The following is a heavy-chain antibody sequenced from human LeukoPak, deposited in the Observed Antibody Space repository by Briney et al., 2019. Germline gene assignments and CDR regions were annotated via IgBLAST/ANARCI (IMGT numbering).Heavy chain of an antibody. J-gene: IGHJ4*02. CDR2: ISYDGCNK. Sequence: GRSLRLSCAASGFTFSSYGMHWVRQAPGKGLEWVAVISYDGCNKYYADSVKGRFTISRDNSKNTLYLQMNSLRAEDTAVYYCAKMVEMATKGDYWGQGTLVTVSS. D-gene: IGHD5-24*01. V-gene: IGHV3-30*18. CDR3: AKMVEMATKGDY. CDR1: GFTFSSYG.